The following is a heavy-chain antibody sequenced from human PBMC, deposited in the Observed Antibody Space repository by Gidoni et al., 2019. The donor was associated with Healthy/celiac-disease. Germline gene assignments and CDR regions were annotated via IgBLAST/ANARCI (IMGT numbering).Heavy chain of an antibody. J-gene: IGHJ6*03. CDR2: IYYSGST. CDR3: ARDGGLNCSSTSCSPYYYYYMDV. V-gene: IGHV4-31*02. Sequence: HPGKGPEWIGYIYYSGSTYYNPSLKSRVTISVDTSKNQFSLKLSSVTAADTAVYYCARDGGLNCSSTSCSPYYYYYMDVWGKGTTVTVSS. D-gene: IGHD2-2*01.